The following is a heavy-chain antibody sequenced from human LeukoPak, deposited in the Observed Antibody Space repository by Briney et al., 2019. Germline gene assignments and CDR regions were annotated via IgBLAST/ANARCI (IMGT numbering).Heavy chain of an antibody. CDR3: ARDFEQWLVAWWFDP. V-gene: IGHV4-39*07. D-gene: IGHD6-19*01. CDR1: GGSISSSRDY. CDR2: IYYSGST. J-gene: IGHJ5*02. Sequence: SETLSLTCTVSGGSISSSRDYWGWIRQPPGKGLEWIGSIYYSGSTYYNPSLKSRVTMSVDTSKNQFSLKLSSVTAADTAVYYCARDFEQWLVAWWFDPWGQGTLVTVSS.